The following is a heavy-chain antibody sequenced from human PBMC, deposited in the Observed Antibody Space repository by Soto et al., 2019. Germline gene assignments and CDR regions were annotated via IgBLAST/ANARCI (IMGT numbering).Heavy chain of an antibody. J-gene: IGHJ4*02. CDR1: GYTFTSYG. Sequence: ASVKVSCKASGYTFTSYGISWVRQAPGQGLEWMGWISAYNGNTNYAQKLQGRVTMTTDTSTSTAYMELRSLRSDDTAVYYCARGDPYYDFWSGYYTGGFDYWGQGTLVTVSS. CDR3: ARGDPYYDFWSGYYTGGFDY. CDR2: ISAYNGNT. D-gene: IGHD3-3*01. V-gene: IGHV1-18*01.